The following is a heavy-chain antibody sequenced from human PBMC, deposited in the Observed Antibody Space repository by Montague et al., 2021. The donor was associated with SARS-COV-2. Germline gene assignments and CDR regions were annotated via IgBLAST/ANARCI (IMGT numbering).Heavy chain of an antibody. J-gene: IGHJ6*02. CDR1: GLTFSDYY. CDR2: ISSSGSTI. V-gene: IGHV3-11*01. CDR3: VRDDLIVGNTKDYYYGMDV. Sequence: SLRLSCAASGLTFSDYYMSWIRQAPGKGLEWVSHISSSGSTINYADSVKGRFTISRDNAENSLYLQMNSLRAEDTALYYCVRDDLIVGNTKDYYYGMDVWGQGTTVTVSS. D-gene: IGHD1-26*01.